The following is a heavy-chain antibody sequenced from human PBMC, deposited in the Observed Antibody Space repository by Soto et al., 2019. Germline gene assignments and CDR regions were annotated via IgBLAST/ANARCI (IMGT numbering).Heavy chain of an antibody. CDR2: LYYSGTT. Sequence: QLQLQESGPGLVKPSETLSLTCTVSGGSISSNNYYWGWIRQPPGKGLEWIGSLYYSGTTYYIPSLRGRLTIYLATSKNQFSLKLSSVTAADTAVYYCARLRGDYYDTNGRLFDPWGQGTLVTVSS. V-gene: IGHV4-39*01. CDR3: ARLRGDYYDTNGRLFDP. D-gene: IGHD3-22*01. J-gene: IGHJ5*02. CDR1: GGSISSNNYY.